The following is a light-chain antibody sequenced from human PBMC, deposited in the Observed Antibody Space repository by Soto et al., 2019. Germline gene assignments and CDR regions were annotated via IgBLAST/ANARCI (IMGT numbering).Light chain of an antibody. CDR1: PYINTW. J-gene: IGKJ2*01. CDR2: SSS. V-gene: IGKV1-5*03. Sequence: DIQMTQSPSTLSASVGDRVIITCRASPYINTWLSWYHQKQGRAPKLLIYSSSSLESGGPSRFSGRGSGSEFSRNISSLQSHDFATSYCQKYQGFPFTFGQGTKLEI. CDR3: QKYQGFPFT.